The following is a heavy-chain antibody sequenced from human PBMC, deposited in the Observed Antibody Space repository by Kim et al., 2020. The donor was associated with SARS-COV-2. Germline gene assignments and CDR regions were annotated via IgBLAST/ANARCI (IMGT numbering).Heavy chain of an antibody. D-gene: IGHD3-22*01. J-gene: IGHJ4*02. CDR3: ARGYYYGSSALDY. V-gene: IGHV4-59*09. Sequence: YRPSLKTRVTISVDTSKNQFSLKLSSVTAADTAVYYCARGYYYGSSALDYWGQGTLVTVSS.